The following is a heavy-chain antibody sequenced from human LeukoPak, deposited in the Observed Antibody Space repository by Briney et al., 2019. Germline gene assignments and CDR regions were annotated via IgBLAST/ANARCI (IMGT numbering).Heavy chain of an antibody. CDR2: IFYNEGT. D-gene: IGHD2-2*01. Sequence: SETLSLTCTVSSGSFRTYYWSWIRQPPGKGLEGIGYIFYNEGTSYTPSLKSRVTISVDTSNNQLSLKVNSVTAADTAMYYCVKSNSRYQPWTLDIWGRGTMVTVSS. J-gene: IGHJ3*02. V-gene: IGHV4-59*01. CDR1: SGSFRTYY. CDR3: VKSNSRYQPWTLDI.